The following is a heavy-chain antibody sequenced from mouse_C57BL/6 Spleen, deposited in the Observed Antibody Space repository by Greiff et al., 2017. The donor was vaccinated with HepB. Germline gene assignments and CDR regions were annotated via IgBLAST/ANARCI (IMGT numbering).Heavy chain of an antibody. D-gene: IGHD1-1*01. Sequence: QVQLKQSGAELVRPGASVKLSCKASGYTFTDYYINWVKQRPGQGLEWIARIYPGSGNTYYNEKFKGKATLTAAKSSSTAYMQLSSLTSEDSAVYFCARVRDFNYDHAMDYWGQGTSVTVSS. J-gene: IGHJ4*01. CDR1: GYTFTDYY. V-gene: IGHV1-76*01. CDR2: IYPGSGNT. CDR3: ARVRDFNYDHAMDY.